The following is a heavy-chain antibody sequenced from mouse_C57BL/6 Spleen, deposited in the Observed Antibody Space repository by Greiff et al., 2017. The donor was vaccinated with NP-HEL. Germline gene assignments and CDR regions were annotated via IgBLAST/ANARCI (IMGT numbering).Heavy chain of an antibody. CDR1: GYTFTSYW. CDR3: ARNSNYVFYNAMAY. D-gene: IGHD2-5*01. CDR2: IDPNRGCT. Sequence: VQLQQPGAELVKPGASVKLSCTASGYTFTSYWMHWVKQRPGRGLEWFVRIDPNRGCTKYHEKFKSKATLTVDKPSSTAYMQLSSLTSEESAVYYCARNSNYVFYNAMAYWGQGTSVTVSA. J-gene: IGHJ4*01. V-gene: IGHV1-72*01.